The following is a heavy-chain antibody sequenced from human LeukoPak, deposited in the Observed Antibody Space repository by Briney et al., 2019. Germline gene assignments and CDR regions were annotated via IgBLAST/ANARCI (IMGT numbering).Heavy chain of an antibody. V-gene: IGHV3-7*04. Sequence: GGSLRLSCVTSGFMFSNFWMSWVRQAPGKGLEWVANINKDGSEKYYVDSLKGRFTISRDNAKNTLYLQMNSLRAEDTAVYYCRKDYYGMDVWGQGTTVTVSS. J-gene: IGHJ6*02. CDR2: INKDGSEK. CDR1: GFMFSNFW. CDR3: RKDYYGMDV.